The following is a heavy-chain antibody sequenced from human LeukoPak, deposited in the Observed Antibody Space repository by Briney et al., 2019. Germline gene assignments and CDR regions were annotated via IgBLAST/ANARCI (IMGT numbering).Heavy chain of an antibody. J-gene: IGHJ3*01. CDR2: INGDGSIT. Sequence: GGTLRLGCAAAGFTFRRHWVYWVRQAPGKGLVWVSRINGDGSITTNADSVKGRFTLSRDNAKNTVFLQMNSLRAEDTAVYYCARVGLSWGGFDVWGQGTMVTVSS. D-gene: IGHD7-27*01. CDR3: ARVGLSWGGFDV. V-gene: IGHV3-74*01. CDR1: GFTFRRHW.